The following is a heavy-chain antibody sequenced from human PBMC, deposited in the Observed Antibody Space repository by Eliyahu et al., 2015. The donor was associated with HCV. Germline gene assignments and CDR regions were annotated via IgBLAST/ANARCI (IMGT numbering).Heavy chain of an antibody. D-gene: IGHD3-10*01. CDR2: INPSGGST. CDR1: GYTFTSYY. V-gene: IGHV1-46*01. CDR3: ARVGRDYYGSGSYYTTSHMDV. Sequence: QVQLVQSGAEVKKPGASVKVSCKASGYTFTSYYMHWVRQAPGQGLEWMGIINPSGGSTSYAQKFQGRVTMTRDTSTSTVYMELSSLRSEDTAVYYCARVGRDYYGSGSYYTTSHMDVWGQGTTVTVSS. J-gene: IGHJ6*02.